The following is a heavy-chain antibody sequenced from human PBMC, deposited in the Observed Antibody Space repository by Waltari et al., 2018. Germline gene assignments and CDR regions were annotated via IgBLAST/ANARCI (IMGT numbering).Heavy chain of an antibody. CDR3: ARDLAVGATPPGY. CDR2: INPNSGGT. CDR1: GYTFTGYY. Sequence: QVQLVQSGAEVKKPGSSVKVSCKASGYTFTGYYMHWVRQAPGQGLEWMGRINPNSGGTNYAQKFRGRVTMTRDTSISTAYMELSRLRSDDTAVYYCARDLAVGATPPGYWGQGTLVTVSS. D-gene: IGHD1-26*01. V-gene: IGHV1-2*06. J-gene: IGHJ4*02.